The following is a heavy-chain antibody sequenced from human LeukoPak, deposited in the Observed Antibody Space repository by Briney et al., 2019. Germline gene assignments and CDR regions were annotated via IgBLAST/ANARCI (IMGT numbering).Heavy chain of an antibody. V-gene: IGHV4-34*01. CDR3: ARIRIAAARYYYYGMDV. D-gene: IGHD6-13*01. CDR1: GGSFSGYY. J-gene: IGHJ6*02. CDR2: INHSGST. Sequence: PSETLSLTCAVYGGSFSGYYWSWIRQPPGKGLEWIGEINHSGSTNYNPSLKSRVTISVDTSKNQFSLKLSSVTAADTAVYYCARIRIAAARYYYYGMDVWGQGTTVTVSS.